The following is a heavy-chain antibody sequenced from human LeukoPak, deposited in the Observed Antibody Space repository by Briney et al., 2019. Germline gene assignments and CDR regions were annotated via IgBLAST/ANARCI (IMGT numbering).Heavy chain of an antibody. CDR3: ARVPGASDY. CDR2: IYSSGTT. Sequence: PSETLSLTCTVSGGSISSYNWNWIRQPAGKGLEWIGRIYSSGTTFYNPSLQSRVTMSVDTSKNQFSLKLSSVTAADTAVYYCARVPGASDYWGQRTLVTVSS. J-gene: IGHJ4*02. D-gene: IGHD2-2*01. CDR1: GGSISSYN. V-gene: IGHV4-4*07.